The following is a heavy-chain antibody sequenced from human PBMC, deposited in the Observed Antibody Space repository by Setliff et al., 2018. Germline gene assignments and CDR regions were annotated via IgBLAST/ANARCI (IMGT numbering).Heavy chain of an antibody. CDR3: ARDPGFHSGTWCLGD. J-gene: IGHJ4*02. D-gene: IGHD2-8*01. Sequence: SETLSLTCTVSGGSISSGLYYWSWIRQPAGRGLEWIGRLYAGGSTNYNPSHKSRATISGDTSNDRLSLRLTAVTAADTAVYYCARDPGFHSGTWCLGDWGQGIQVTVSS. CDR2: LYAGGST. V-gene: IGHV4-61*02. CDR1: GGSISSGLYY.